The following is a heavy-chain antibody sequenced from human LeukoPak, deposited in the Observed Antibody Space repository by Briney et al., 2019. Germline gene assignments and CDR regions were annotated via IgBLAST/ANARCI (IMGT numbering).Heavy chain of an antibody. V-gene: IGHV4-39*01. J-gene: IGHJ4*02. Sequence: KSSETLSLTCTVSGGSISSSSYYWGWIRQPPGKGLEWIGSIYYSGSTYYNPSLKSRVTISVDTSKNQFSLKLSSVTAADTAVYYYVGGSSGWFWGGGNFDYWGQGTLVTVSS. D-gene: IGHD6-19*01. CDR1: GGSISSSSYY. CDR3: VGGSSGWFWGGGNFDY. CDR2: IYYSGST.